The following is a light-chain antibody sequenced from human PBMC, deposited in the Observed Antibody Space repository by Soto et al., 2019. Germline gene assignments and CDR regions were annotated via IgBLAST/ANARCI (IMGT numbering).Light chain of an antibody. CDR2: EVN. CDR1: SSDVGGYNY. V-gene: IGLV2-14*01. J-gene: IGLJ1*01. Sequence: QSALTQPASVSGSPGQSITISCTGTSSDVGGYNYVSWYQQHPGKAPKLLIFEVNNRPSGVSNRFSGSKSGNTASLTLSGLQAEDEADYYCTSYASSAARVFGTGTKATVL. CDR3: TSYASSAARV.